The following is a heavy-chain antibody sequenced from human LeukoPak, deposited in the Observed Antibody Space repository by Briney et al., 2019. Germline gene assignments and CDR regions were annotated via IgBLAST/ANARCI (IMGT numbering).Heavy chain of an antibody. J-gene: IGHJ4*02. CDR1: GYTFTNYD. V-gene: IGHV1-18*01. CDR2: ITPYNGNT. CDR3: AREASTGAYNDY. Sequence: PSASVKVSCKASGYTFTNYDITWIRQAPGQGLEWMGYITPYNGNTKYAQKLQGRVTMTTDTSTSAVYMEMRSLRSDDTAVYYCAREASTGAYNDYWGQGTLVTVSS. D-gene: IGHD7-27*01.